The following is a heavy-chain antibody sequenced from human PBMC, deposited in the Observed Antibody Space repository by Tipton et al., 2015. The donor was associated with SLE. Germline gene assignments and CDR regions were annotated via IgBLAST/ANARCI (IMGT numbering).Heavy chain of an antibody. V-gene: IGHV4-38-2*02. Sequence: TLSLTCIVSDDSVSSAYYWAWIRQPPGKGLQWIACIYRTGSTYYNPSLKSRVTISVDTSKNQFSLKLSSVTAADTAVYYCAREEENDFWSGGDAFDIWGQGTMVTVSS. CDR3: AREEENDFWSGGDAFDI. CDR1: DDSVSSAYY. CDR2: IYRTGST. J-gene: IGHJ3*02. D-gene: IGHD3-3*01.